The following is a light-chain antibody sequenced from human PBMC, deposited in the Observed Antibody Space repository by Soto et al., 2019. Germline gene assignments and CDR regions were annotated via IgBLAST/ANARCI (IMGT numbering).Light chain of an antibody. CDR2: EVS. CDR1: SSDVGSYNL. Sequence: QSVLTQPASVSRSPGQSITISCTGTSSDVGSYNLVSWYQHHPGKAPKLMIYEVSERPSGVSNRFSGSKSGNTASLTISGLQAEDEADYYCCSYAGSTTHYVFGTGTKVTV. V-gene: IGLV2-23*02. J-gene: IGLJ1*01. CDR3: CSYAGSTTHYV.